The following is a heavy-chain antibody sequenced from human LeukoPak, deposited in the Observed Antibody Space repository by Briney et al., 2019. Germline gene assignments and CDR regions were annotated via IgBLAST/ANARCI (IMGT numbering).Heavy chain of an antibody. CDR3: ARGGGGLGELLPFDY. CDR1: GYTFTGYY. Sequence: GASVKVSCKASGYTFTGYYMHWVRQAPGQGLEWMGWINPNSGGTNYAQKFQGRVTMTRDTSISTAYMELSRLRSDDTAVYYCARGGGGLGELLPFDYGAQGPLVTVSS. V-gene: IGHV1-2*02. CDR2: INPNSGGT. D-gene: IGHD3-10*01. J-gene: IGHJ4*02.